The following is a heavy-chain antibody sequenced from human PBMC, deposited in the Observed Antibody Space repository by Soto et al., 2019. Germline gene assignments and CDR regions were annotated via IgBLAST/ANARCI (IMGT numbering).Heavy chain of an antibody. CDR2: IGVYNGNT. CDR1: GYILTSYG. Sequence: GASVKVSCKASGYILTSYGISWVRQAPGQGLEWMGWIGVYNGNTNFAQKFQGRVTITADESTSTAYMELSSLRSEDTAVYYCRLVLRFLEWLPHFDYWGQGTLVTVSS. D-gene: IGHD3-3*01. V-gene: IGHV1-18*01. CDR3: RLVLRFLEWLPHFDY. J-gene: IGHJ4*02.